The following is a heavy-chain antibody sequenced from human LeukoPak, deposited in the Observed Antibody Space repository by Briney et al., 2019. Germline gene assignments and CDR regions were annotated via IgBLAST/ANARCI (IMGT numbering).Heavy chain of an antibody. CDR1: GGSFSGYY. CDR2: INHSGSN. Sequence: SXTLSLTCAVYGGSFSGYYWSWIRQAPGKGLEWIGEINHSGSNKYNPSLKRGVTISVEKYKKQFSLKLSSVTAADTAVYYCARGPVRYYYGSGRSNWFDPWGQGTLVTVSS. D-gene: IGHD3-10*01. CDR3: ARGPVRYYYGSGRSNWFDP. J-gene: IGHJ5*02. V-gene: IGHV4-34*01.